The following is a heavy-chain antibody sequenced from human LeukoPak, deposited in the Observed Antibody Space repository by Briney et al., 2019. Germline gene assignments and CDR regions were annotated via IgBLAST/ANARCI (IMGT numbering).Heavy chain of an antibody. CDR2: ISGGGGST. V-gene: IGHV3-23*01. CDR1: GFTFDNYA. D-gene: IGHD2-2*01. J-gene: IGHJ4*02. CDR3: AKDRECSTTSCYYGY. Sequence: GGSLRLSCAASGFTFDNYAMTWVRQAPGKGLEWVSAISGGGGSTYFADSVKGRFTISRDNSKNTLYLQMNSLRAEDTAVYYCAKDRECSTTSCYYGYWGQGALVTVSS.